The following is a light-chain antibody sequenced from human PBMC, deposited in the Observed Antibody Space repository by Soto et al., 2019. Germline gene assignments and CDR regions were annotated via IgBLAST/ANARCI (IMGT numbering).Light chain of an antibody. CDR2: AAS. V-gene: IGKV3-15*01. J-gene: IGKJ4*01. CDR3: QHYNNWLAT. CDR1: QTISNM. Sequence: EVVMTQSPATLSVSPGDKVSLSCRANQTISNMLAWYQQKPGQAPRLLIYAASTRATGVSARFSGSGSGTEFTLTISSLQSEDFTIYYCQHYNNWLATFGGGTKVDI.